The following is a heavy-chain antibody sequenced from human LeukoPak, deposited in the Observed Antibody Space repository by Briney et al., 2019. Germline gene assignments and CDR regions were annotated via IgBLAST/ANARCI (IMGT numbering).Heavy chain of an antibody. J-gene: IGHJ5*02. CDR2: IYSGGST. Sequence: PGGSLRLSCAASGFTVSSDYMSWVCQAPGKGLEWVSVIYSGGSTYYADSVKGRFTISRDKSKNTVYLQMNSLRFEDTAMYYCARNWFDPWGQGTLVTVSS. CDR1: GFTVSSDY. V-gene: IGHV3-53*05. CDR3: ARNWFDP.